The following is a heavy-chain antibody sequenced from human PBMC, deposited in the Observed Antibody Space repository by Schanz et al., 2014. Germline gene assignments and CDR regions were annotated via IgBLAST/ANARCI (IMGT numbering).Heavy chain of an antibody. V-gene: IGHV1-18*04. Sequence: QVQLVQSGSEVKKPGASVKVSCKASGYTFPSYGISWVRQAPGQGLEWMGWINVGNGNMKYSQKFQGRVTLTTDTSTSTAYMELRNLRSDDTAVYYCARGRTFDYWGQGTLVTVSS. CDR3: ARGRTFDY. CDR2: INVGNGNM. CDR1: GYTFPSYG. J-gene: IGHJ4*02.